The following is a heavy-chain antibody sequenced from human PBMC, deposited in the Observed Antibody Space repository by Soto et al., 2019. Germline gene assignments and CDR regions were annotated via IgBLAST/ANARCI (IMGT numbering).Heavy chain of an antibody. V-gene: IGHV4-59*12. CDR1: GGSISHFY. CDR2: IYDSGST. D-gene: IGHD2-8*02. Sequence: PSETLSLTCTVSGGSISHFYWSWIRQSPGKGLEWIGYIYDSGSTYYNSSLKSRVTISVDTSKDQFSLKLTSVTAADTAVYYCARDKITGLFDYWGQGTLDTVSS. CDR3: ARDKITGLFDY. J-gene: IGHJ4*02.